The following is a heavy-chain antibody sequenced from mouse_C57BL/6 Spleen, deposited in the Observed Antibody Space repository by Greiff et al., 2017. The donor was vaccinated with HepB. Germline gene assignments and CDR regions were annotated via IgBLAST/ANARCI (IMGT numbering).Heavy chain of an antibody. CDR3: ARPAQAYYAMDY. CDR1: GYAFTNYL. CDR2: INPGSGGT. J-gene: IGHJ4*01. D-gene: IGHD3-2*02. V-gene: IGHV1-54*01. Sequence: VQLQQSGAELVRPGTSVKVSCKASGYAFTNYLIEWVKQRPGQGLEWIGVINPGSGGTNYNEKFKGKATLTADKSSSTAYMQLSSLTSEDSAVYFCARPAQAYYAMDYWGQGTSVTVSS.